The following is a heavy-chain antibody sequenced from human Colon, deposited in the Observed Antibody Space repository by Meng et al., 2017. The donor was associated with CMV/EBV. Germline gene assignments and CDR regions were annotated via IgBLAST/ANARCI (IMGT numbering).Heavy chain of an antibody. J-gene: IGHJ6*02. Sequence: SETLSLTCVVYGGSFSDYFWSWIRQPPGKGLEWIGEINHSGGINYNPSLKSRVTISVDTSKNQFSLKLSSVTAADTAVYYCARVHAGLGYCSSTSCYKGIYYYYGMDVWGQGTTVTVSS. D-gene: IGHD2-2*02. CDR2: INHSGGI. CDR1: GGSFSDYF. V-gene: IGHV4-34*01. CDR3: ARVHAGLGYCSSTSCYKGIYYYYGMDV.